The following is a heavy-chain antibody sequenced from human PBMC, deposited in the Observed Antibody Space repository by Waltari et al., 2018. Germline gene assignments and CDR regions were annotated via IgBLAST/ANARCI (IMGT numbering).Heavy chain of an antibody. J-gene: IGHJ3*02. CDR2: INNDGSGT. CDR1: GFTFSSYW. D-gene: IGHD2-2*01. CDR3: ARGGAYHAFDI. Sequence: EVQLVEPGGGLVQPGGSLRLSCAASGFTFSSYWIYWVRQAPGKGLVYVSRINNDGSGTTYTDSVKGRFTVSRDNAKNTLYLQMNSLRVEDTARYYCARGGAYHAFDIWGQGTVVTVSS. V-gene: IGHV3-74*01.